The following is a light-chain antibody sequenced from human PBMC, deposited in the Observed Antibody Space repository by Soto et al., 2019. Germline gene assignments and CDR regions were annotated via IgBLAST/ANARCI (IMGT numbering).Light chain of an antibody. CDR2: DAS. CDR3: QQRTDRPPWT. Sequence: EIVLTQSPATLSLSPGERATLSCRASQSIGLAIAWYQHKPGQAPRLLIFDASQRATGIPARFRGSGSGTDFTLSISSLEPENFAAYYCQQRTDRPPWTFGQGAKVESK. J-gene: IGKJ1*01. CDR1: QSIGLA. V-gene: IGKV3-11*01.